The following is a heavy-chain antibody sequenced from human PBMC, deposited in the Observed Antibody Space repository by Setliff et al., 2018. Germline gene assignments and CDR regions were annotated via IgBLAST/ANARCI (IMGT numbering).Heavy chain of an antibody. CDR2: ISSSSSTI. CDR1: GYSISSGSY. D-gene: IGHD1-26*01. Sequence: LSLTCTVSGYSISSGSYWGWIRQPPGKGLEWVSYISSSSSTIYYAGSVKGRFTISRDNAKNSLYLQMNSLRAEDTAIYYCAKGGYSGSHYFDYWGQGTLVTVSS. V-gene: IGHV3-11*01. CDR3: AKGGYSGSHYFDY. J-gene: IGHJ4*02.